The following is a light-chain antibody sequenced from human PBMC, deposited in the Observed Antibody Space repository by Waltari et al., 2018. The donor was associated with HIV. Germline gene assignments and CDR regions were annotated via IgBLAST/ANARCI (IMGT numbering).Light chain of an antibody. Sequence: DIVMTQSPDSLAVSLGERATITCKSSQSLYNSNNKNSLAWYQQRPGQPPKLLIYWASNRNSGVPDRCSGSGSGTDFTLTISSLQAEDVAVYYCQQHDITPDTFGQGTKVGIK. CDR2: WAS. V-gene: IGKV4-1*01. J-gene: IGKJ2*01. CDR1: QSLYNSNNKNS. CDR3: QQHDITPDT.